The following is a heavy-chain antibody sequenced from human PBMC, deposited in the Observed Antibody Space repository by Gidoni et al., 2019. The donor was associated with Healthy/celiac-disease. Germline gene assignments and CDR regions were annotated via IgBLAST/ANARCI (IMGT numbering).Heavy chain of an antibody. D-gene: IGHD3-9*01. V-gene: IGHV3-30-3*01. Sequence: QVQLVESGGGVVQPGRSLRLSCAASGFTFSSYAMNWVRQAPGKGLEWVAVISYDGSNKYYADSVKGRFTISRDNSKNTLYLQMNSLRAEDTAVYYCGIYDILTGSQGVNYYYGMDVWGQGTTVTVSS. CDR3: GIYDILTGSQGVNYYYGMDV. CDR2: ISYDGSNK. CDR1: GFTFSSYA. J-gene: IGHJ6*02.